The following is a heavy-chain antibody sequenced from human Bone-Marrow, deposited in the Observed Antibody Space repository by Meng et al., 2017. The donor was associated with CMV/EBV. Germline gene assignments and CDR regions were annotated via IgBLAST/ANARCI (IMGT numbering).Heavy chain of an antibody. CDR2: IYYSGST. D-gene: IGHD3-3*01. CDR3: ASQNILYYDFWSGYYDAFDI. Sequence: GSLRLSCTVSGGSISSSSYYWGWIRQPPGKGLEWIGSIYYSGSTYYNPSLKSRVTISVDTSKNQFSLKLSSVTAADTAVYYCASQNILYYDFWSGYYDAFDIWGQGTMVTVSS. V-gene: IGHV4-39*07. CDR1: GGSISSSSYY. J-gene: IGHJ3*02.